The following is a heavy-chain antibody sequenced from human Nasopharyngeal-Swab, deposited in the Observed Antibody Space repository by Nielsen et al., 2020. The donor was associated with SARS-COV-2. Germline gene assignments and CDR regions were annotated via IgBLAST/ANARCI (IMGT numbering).Heavy chain of an antibody. CDR2: ISYEGSKK. V-gene: IGHV3-30*18. CDR1: GFSFNNYG. J-gene: IGHJ3*02. Sequence: GESLKIFCKASGFSFNNYGMHWVRQAPGKGLEWVAVISYEGSKKFYAESVEGRFTISRDYSKTTLYLQMDSLRTDDTAMYYCAKANVLFWFGQFKNDGFDIWGQGTMVAVSS. D-gene: IGHD3-10*01. CDR3: AKANVLFWFGQFKNDGFDI.